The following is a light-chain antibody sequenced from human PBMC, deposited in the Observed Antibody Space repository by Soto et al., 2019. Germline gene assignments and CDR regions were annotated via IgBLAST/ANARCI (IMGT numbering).Light chain of an antibody. CDR2: AAS. J-gene: IGKJ4*01. Sequence: DIQMTQSPSSLSASVGDRVTITCRASQSISSYLNWYQQKPGKAPKLLIYAASSLQSGVPSRFSGSGYGTDFTLTISSLQPEDFATYYCQQSYSTKLTFGGGTKVEIK. CDR1: QSISSY. V-gene: IGKV1-39*01. CDR3: QQSYSTKLT.